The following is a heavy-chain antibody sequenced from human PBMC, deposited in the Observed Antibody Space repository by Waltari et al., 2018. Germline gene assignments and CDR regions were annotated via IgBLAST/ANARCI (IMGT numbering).Heavy chain of an antibody. D-gene: IGHD3-22*01. Sequence: EVQLVQSGAEVKTPGESLKISCTGSGYSFTSYWTGWVRQLPGKGLELMGIIYPGDSDTRYSPSFQGQVTISADKSISTAYLQWSSLKASDTAMYYCARHGTPYSSGYKDYWGQGTLVTVSS. V-gene: IGHV5-51*01. CDR1: GYSFTSYW. CDR2: IYPGDSDT. J-gene: IGHJ4*02. CDR3: ARHGTPYSSGYKDY.